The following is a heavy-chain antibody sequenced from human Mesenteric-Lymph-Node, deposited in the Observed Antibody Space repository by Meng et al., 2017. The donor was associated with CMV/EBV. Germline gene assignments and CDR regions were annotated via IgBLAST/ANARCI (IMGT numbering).Heavy chain of an antibody. CDR1: GFPFDDYA. CDR3: ATVALDRSGYQYYFDY. CDR2: ISYNSRYT. V-gene: IGHV3-9*01. D-gene: IGHD3-22*01. J-gene: IGHJ4*02. Sequence: SLKISCAASGFPFDDYAMHWVRQAPGKGLEWVSGISYNSRYTGYADSVQGRFTISRDNAKDSLYLQMNSPRAEDTAVYYCATVALDRSGYQYYFDYWGQGTLVTVSS.